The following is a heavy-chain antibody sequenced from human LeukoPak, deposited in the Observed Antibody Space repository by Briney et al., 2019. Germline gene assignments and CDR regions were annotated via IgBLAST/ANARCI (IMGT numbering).Heavy chain of an antibody. Sequence: GGSLRLSCAASGFTFTNYAMSWVRQAPGKGREWVSGMSGRAVSTYYADSVKGRFTISSDNSMNTLYLQMNSLRAEDTALYYCAKDCNGGNCYIDYWGQGTLVTVAS. V-gene: IGHV3-23*01. CDR1: GFTFTNYA. J-gene: IGHJ4*02. CDR2: MSGRAVST. CDR3: AKDCNGGNCYIDY. D-gene: IGHD2-15*01.